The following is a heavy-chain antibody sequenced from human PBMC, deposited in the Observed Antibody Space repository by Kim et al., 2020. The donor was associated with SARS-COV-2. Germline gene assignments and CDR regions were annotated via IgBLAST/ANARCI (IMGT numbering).Heavy chain of an antibody. CDR3: TAPGFLWSGSYYYYYGMDV. J-gene: IGHJ6*02. Sequence: GGSLRLSCAASGFTFSNAWMSWVRQAPGKGLEWVGRIKSKTDGRTTDYAAPGKGRFTISSDDSKNTLYLQMNSLKTEDTAVYYCTAPGFLWSGSYYYYYGMDVWGPGPTVTLSS. V-gene: IGHV3-15*01. D-gene: IGHD3-3*01. CDR1: GFTFSNAW. CDR2: IKSKTDGRTT.